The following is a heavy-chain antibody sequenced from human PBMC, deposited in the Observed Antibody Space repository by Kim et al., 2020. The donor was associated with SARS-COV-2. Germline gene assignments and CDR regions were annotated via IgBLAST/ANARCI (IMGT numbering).Heavy chain of an antibody. CDR1: GFTFSSYA. Sequence: GGSLRLSCAASGFTFSSYAMSWVRQAPGKGLEWVSVIYSGGSSTYYADSVKGRFTISRDNSKNTLYLQMNSLRAEDTAVYYCAHQPGLWFGEYLRFGYYYGMDVWGQGTTVTVSS. CDR3: AHQPGLWFGEYLRFGYYYGMDV. V-gene: IGHV3-23*03. D-gene: IGHD3-10*01. J-gene: IGHJ6*02. CDR2: IYSGGSST.